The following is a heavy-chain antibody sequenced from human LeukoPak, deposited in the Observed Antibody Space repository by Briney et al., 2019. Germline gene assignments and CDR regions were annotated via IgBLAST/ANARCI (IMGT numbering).Heavy chain of an antibody. V-gene: IGHV3-43D*03. CDR2: ISWDGGRT. Sequence: GSLRLSCAASGFTFDAMHWVRRAPGKGLEWVSLISWDGGRTYYADSVKGRFTISRDNSKNSLYLQMNSLRAEDTALYYCAKDKFDGSGSYYFDYWGQGTLVTVSS. D-gene: IGHD3-10*01. CDR1: GFTFDA. CDR3: AKDKFDGSGSYYFDY. J-gene: IGHJ4*02.